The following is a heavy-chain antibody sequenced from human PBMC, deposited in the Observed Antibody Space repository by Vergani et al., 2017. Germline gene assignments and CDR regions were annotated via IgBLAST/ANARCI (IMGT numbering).Heavy chain of an antibody. CDR1: GGTFSSYA. D-gene: IGHD3-22*01. CDR2: IIPIFGTA. CDR3: ARHYDSSGYYYYLFDY. J-gene: IGHJ4*02. Sequence: QVQLVQSGAEVKKPGSSVKVSCKASGGTFSSYAISWVRQAPGQGLEWMGGIIPIFGTANYAQKFQGRVTITADESTSTAYMELSSLRSEDTAVYYCARHYDSSGYYYYLFDYWGQGTLVTVSS. V-gene: IGHV1-69*01.